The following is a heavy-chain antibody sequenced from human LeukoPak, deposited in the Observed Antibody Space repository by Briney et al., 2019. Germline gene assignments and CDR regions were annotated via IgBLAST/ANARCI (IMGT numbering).Heavy chain of an antibody. CDR1: GFSFSDAW. D-gene: IGHD3-10*01. CDR3: TTYGSGRKFDY. Sequence: GGSLRLSCAASGFSFSDAWMSWVRQIPGKGLDWVGRIESKTDGGTTDYAAPVKGRFTISRDDSTNTLYLQMNSLKSEDTAVYYCTTYGSGRKFDYWGQGILVTVSS. J-gene: IGHJ4*02. V-gene: IGHV3-15*04. CDR2: IESKTDGGTT.